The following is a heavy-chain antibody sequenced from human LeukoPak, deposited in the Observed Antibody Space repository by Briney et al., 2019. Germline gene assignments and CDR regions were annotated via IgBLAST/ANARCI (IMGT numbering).Heavy chain of an antibody. V-gene: IGHV4-30-4*08. CDR2: IYYSGST. CDR3: GSYFNSRFCSSTSCYNVFWFDP. CDR1: GGSISSGDYY. Sequence: SETLSLTCTVSGGSISSGDYYWSWIRQPPGKGLEWIGYIYYSGSTYYNPSLKSRVTISVDTSKNQFSLKLSSVTAADTAVYCCGSYFNSRFCSSTSCYNVFWFDPWGQGTLVSVSS. J-gene: IGHJ5*02. D-gene: IGHD2-2*02.